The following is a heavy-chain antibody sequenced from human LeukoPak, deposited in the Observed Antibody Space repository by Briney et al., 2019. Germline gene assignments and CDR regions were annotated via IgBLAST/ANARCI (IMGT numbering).Heavy chain of an antibody. Sequence: ASVKVSCKASGYTFTSYDINWVRQATGQGLEWMGWMNPNSGNTGYAQKFQGRVTMTRNTSINTAYMELSSLRSEDTAVYYCARGMGYSYAHPQGAFDIWGQGTMVTVSS. V-gene: IGHV1-8*01. CDR1: GYTFTSYD. CDR2: MNPNSGNT. D-gene: IGHD3-16*01. CDR3: ARGMGYSYAHPQGAFDI. J-gene: IGHJ3*02.